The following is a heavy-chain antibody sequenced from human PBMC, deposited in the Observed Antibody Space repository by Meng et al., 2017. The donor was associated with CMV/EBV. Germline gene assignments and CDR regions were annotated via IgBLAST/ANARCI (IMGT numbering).Heavy chain of an antibody. D-gene: IGHD1-26*01. CDR3: ARDPPKWEHH. CDR1: GLTFSSYW. Sequence: LCWSAAGLTFSSYWMSWVRQAQGKGLEWVANIKQDGSEKYYVDSVKGRFTISRDNAKNSLYLQMNSLRAEDTAVYYCARDPPKWEHHWGQGTLVTVSS. V-gene: IGHV3-7*03. CDR2: IKQDGSEK. J-gene: IGHJ5*02.